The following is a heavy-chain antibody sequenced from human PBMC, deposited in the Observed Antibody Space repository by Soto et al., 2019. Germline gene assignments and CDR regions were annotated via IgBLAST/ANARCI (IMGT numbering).Heavy chain of an antibody. D-gene: IGHD3-9*01. CDR1: GGSFSTYY. Sequence: SETLSLTCVVSGGSFSTYYYSWIRQFPGKGLEWIGEINHNGNNNYSPSLKSRVTMSLDTSKNQFSLKLTSVTAADTAVYYCARGGSNDWQVAFDIWGQGTMVTVSS. V-gene: IGHV4-34*01. J-gene: IGHJ3*02. CDR3: ARGGSNDWQVAFDI. CDR2: INHNGNN.